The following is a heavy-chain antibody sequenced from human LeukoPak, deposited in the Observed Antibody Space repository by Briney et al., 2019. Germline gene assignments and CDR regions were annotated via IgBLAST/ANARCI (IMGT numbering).Heavy chain of an antibody. V-gene: IGHV3-74*01. CDR1: GFTFSNHY. D-gene: IGHD3-9*01. J-gene: IGHJ6*02. Sequence: GGSLRLSCAASGFTFSNHYMHWVRQAPGKGLVSVSRIDPNGRYTSYADSVKGRFTISRDNAKNTLYLQMNTLGAEDTALYYCVRGGTDWNGMDVWGQGTTVTVSS. CDR2: IDPNGRYT. CDR3: VRGGTDWNGMDV.